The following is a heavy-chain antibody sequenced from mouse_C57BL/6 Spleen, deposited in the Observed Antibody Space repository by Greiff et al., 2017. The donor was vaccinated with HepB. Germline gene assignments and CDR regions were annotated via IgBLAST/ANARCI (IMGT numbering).Heavy chain of an antibody. V-gene: IGHV5-17*01. Sequence: EVKLMESGGGLVKPGGSLKLSCAASGFTFSDYGMHWVRQAPEKGLEWVAYLSSGSSTIYYADTVKGRFTISRDNAKNTLFLQMTSLRSEDTAMYYCARDYGAMDYWGQGASVTVSS. CDR1: GFTFSDYG. J-gene: IGHJ4*01. CDR2: LSSGSSTI. CDR3: ARDYGAMDY. D-gene: IGHD1-1*01.